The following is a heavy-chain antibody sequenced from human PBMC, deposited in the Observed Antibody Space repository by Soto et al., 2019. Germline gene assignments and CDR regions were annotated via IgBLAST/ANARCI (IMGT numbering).Heavy chain of an antibody. V-gene: IGHV4-61*01. CDR3: AARGGATPPIT. Sequence: QVQLEESGPGLVKPSETLSLRCTVSGGSVSSDSYHWCWVRQPPGKGLEWIGNIYYSGTTNYNPSLERRVSMAVDPSKNPFSLKLSSLTAADPAVYYCAARGGATPPITRGQGTLVIVSS. CDR2: IYYSGTT. CDR1: GGSVSSDSYH. D-gene: IGHD1-26*01. J-gene: IGHJ4*02.